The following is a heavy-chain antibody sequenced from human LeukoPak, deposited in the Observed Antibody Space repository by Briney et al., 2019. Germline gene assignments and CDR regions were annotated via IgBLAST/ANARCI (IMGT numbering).Heavy chain of an antibody. V-gene: IGHV3-48*04. CDR2: ISSSGSTI. Sequence: GGSLRLSCAASGFIFSNYGMNWVRQAPGKGLEWVSYISSSGSTIYYADSVKGRFTISRDNAKNSLYLQVNSLRAEDTAVYYCAELGITMIGGVWGKGTTVTISS. J-gene: IGHJ6*04. CDR1: GFIFSNYG. D-gene: IGHD3-10*02. CDR3: AELGITMIGGV.